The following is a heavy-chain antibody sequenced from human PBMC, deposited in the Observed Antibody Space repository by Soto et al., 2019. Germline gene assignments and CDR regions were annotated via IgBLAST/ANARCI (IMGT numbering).Heavy chain of an antibody. J-gene: IGHJ6*02. CDR2: IYYSGST. V-gene: IGHV4-61*01. D-gene: IGHD3-3*01. Sequence: QVQLQESGPGLVKPSETLSLTCTVSGGSVSSGSYYWSWIRQPPGKGLEWIGYIYYSGSTNYNPSLKSRVTISVDTSKNQFSLKLSSVTAADTAVYYCARDAGNYDFWSDYYRENYYYYGMDVWGQGTTVTVSS. CDR1: GGSVSSGSYY. CDR3: ARDAGNYDFWSDYYRENYYYYGMDV.